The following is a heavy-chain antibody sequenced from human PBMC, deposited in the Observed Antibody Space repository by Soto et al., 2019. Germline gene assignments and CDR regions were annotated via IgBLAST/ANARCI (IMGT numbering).Heavy chain of an antibody. D-gene: IGHD5-12*01. J-gene: IGHJ4*02. Sequence: QAGGSLRLSCAASGFTFSSYGMHWVRQAPGKGLEWVAVISYDGSNKYYADSVKGRFTISRDNSKNTLYLQMNSLRAEDTAVYYCAKDGGYGIDYWGQGTLVTVSS. CDR2: ISYDGSNK. CDR1: GFTFSSYG. CDR3: AKDGGYGIDY. V-gene: IGHV3-30*18.